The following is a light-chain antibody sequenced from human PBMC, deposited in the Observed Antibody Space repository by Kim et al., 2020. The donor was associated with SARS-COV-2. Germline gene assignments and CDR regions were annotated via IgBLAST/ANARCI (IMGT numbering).Light chain of an antibody. Sequence: SSELTQDPAVSVALGQTVRITCQGDSLRSYYASWYQQKPGHAPILVIYGKNNRPSGIPDRFSGSTSGNTASLTITVAQAEAEADYSFNSRDSSGNLNSVF. CDR1: SLRSYY. J-gene: IGLJ3*02. CDR2: GKN. CDR3: NSRDSSGNLNSV. V-gene: IGLV3-19*01.